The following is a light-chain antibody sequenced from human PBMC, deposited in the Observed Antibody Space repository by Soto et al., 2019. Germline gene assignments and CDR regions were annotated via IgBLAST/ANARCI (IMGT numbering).Light chain of an antibody. CDR1: ESVASSY. Sequence: ELVLTQSPGTLSLSPGERATLSCRASESVASSYLAWYQQKPGQAPRLLIYGASSRATGIPDRFSGRGSGTDFTLTISSLQSEDFAVYYCQQYHKCPLTFGGGTKVDIK. CDR2: GAS. CDR3: QQYHKCPLT. J-gene: IGKJ4*01. V-gene: IGKV3-20*01.